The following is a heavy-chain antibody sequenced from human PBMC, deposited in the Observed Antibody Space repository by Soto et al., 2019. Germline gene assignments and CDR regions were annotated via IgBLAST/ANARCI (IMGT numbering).Heavy chain of an antibody. J-gene: IGHJ4*02. CDR2: MNPNSGNT. D-gene: IGHD6-13*01. CDR1: GYTFTTHD. Sequence: QVQLVQSGAEVKKPGASVKVSCKTSGYTFTTHDINWVRQATGQGLEWMGWMNPNSGNTGYAQKLLDRFTMTRNTSXSXXYMELSGLRSEDTAVYYCARGRGIAATPAGRAFGYWGQGTLVTVSS. CDR3: ARGRGIAATPAGRAFGY. V-gene: IGHV1-8*01.